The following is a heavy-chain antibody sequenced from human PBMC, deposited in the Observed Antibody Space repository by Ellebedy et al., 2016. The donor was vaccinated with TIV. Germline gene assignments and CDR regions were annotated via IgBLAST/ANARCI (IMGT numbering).Heavy chain of an antibody. D-gene: IGHD5-18*01. CDR3: ARKGYSYGYRAFDI. J-gene: IGHJ3*02. CDR2: IYHSGST. V-gene: IGHV4-30-2*02. Sequence: SETLSLXXAVSGGSISSGGYSWSWIRQPPGKGLEWIGYIYHSGSTYYNPSLMSRVTISEDTSKNQFSLKLSSVTAADTAVYYCARKGYSYGYRAFDIWGQGTMVTVSS. CDR1: GGSISSGGYS.